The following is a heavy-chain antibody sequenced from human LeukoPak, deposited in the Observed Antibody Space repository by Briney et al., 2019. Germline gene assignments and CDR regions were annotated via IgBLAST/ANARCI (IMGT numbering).Heavy chain of an antibody. V-gene: IGHV4-59*01. D-gene: IGHD4-17*01. J-gene: IGHJ4*02. CDR3: ARDYYGDLSWDY. CDR2: IYYSGST. CDR1: GGSISSYY. Sequence: SETLSLTCTVSGGSISSYYWSWIRQPPGKGLEWIGYIYYSGSTNYNPSLKSRVTISVDTSKNQFSLKLGSVTAADTAVYYCARDYYGDLSWDYWGQGTLVTVSS.